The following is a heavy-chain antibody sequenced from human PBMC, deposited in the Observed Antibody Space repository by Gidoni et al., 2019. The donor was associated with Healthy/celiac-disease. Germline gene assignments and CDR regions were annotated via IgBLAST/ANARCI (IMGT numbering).Heavy chain of an antibody. CDR2: ISWNSGSI. CDR1: GFTFDDYA. J-gene: IGHJ4*02. CDR3: AKDREFRSGVTPVYFDY. Sequence: EVQLVESGGGLVQPGRSLRLSCAASGFTFDDYAMHWVRQAPGKGLDWVSGISWNSGSIGYADSVKGRFTISRDNAKNSLYLQMNSLRAEDTALYYCAKDREFRSGVTPVYFDYWGQGTLVTVSS. V-gene: IGHV3-9*01. D-gene: IGHD3-3*01.